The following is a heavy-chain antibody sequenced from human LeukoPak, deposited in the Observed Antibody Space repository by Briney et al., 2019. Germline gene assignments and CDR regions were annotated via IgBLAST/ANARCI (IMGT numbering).Heavy chain of an antibody. Sequence: GGSLRLSCAASGFTFSSYSMNWVRQAPGKGLEWVSSISSSSSYIYYADSVKGRFTISRDNAKNSLYLQMNSLRAEDTAVYYCARDRRFGELDPLYYYGMDIWGQGTTVTVSS. V-gene: IGHV3-21*01. CDR1: GFTFSSYS. CDR3: ARDRRFGELDPLYYYGMDI. CDR2: ISSSSSYI. J-gene: IGHJ6*02. D-gene: IGHD3-10*01.